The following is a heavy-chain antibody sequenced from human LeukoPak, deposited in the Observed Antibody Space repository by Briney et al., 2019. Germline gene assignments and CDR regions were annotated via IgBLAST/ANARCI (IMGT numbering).Heavy chain of an antibody. CDR2: IYYSGST. J-gene: IGHJ4*02. CDR1: GGSISSSSYY. CDR3: ARLGPAMASPFDY. V-gene: IGHV4-39*01. Sequence: SETLSLTCTVSGGSISSSSYYWGSIRQPPGKGLEWIGSIYYSGSTYYNPSLKSRVTISVDTSKNQFSLKLSSVTAADTAVYYCARLGPAMASPFDYWGQGTLVTVSS. D-gene: IGHD5-18*01.